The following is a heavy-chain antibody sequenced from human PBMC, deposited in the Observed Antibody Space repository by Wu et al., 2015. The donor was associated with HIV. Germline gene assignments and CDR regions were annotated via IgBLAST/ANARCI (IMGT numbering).Heavy chain of an antibody. CDR1: GYTFVNYF. CDR2: MNPYRGAV. CDR3: VRRGRCDHCSNWTFQH. D-gene: IGHD1-20*01. J-gene: IGHJ1*01. V-gene: IGHV1-2*02. Sequence: QVHLVQSGAVMKKPGSSLRISCEASGYTFVNYFIHWIRHVPGKGLEWMGWMNPYRGAVNYPWPFQGRVTMTRKFSDDADDTDRGTAYMELSRLTPADTAVYFCVRRGRCDHCSNWTFQHWGQGTLVIVSS.